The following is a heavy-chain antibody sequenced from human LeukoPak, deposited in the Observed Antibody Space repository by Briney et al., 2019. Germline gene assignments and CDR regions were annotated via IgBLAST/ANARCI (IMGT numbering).Heavy chain of an antibody. D-gene: IGHD6-13*01. CDR1: GYTFTSYG. V-gene: IGHV1-18*01. CDR3: ARVVGSSSWTDY. Sequence: ASVKVSCKASGYTFTSYGISWVRQAPGQGLEWMGWISAYNGNTNYAQKLQGRLTMTTDTPTSTAYMELRSLRSGDTAVYYCARVVGSSSWTDYWGQGTLVTVSS. CDR2: ISAYNGNT. J-gene: IGHJ4*02.